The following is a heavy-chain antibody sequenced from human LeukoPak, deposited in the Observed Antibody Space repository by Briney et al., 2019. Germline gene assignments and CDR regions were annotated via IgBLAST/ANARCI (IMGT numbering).Heavy chain of an antibody. CDR1: GGTFSSYA. J-gene: IGHJ6*02. Sequence: SVKVSCKASGGTFSSYAISWVRQAPGQGLEWMGGIIPIFGTANYAQKFQGRVTMTRNTSISTAYMELSSLRSEDTAVYYCARGGRMGSSGWRTLEYYYYYYGMDVWGQGTTVTVSS. CDR2: IIPIFGTA. V-gene: IGHV1-69*05. D-gene: IGHD6-19*01. CDR3: ARGGRMGSSGWRTLEYYYYYYGMDV.